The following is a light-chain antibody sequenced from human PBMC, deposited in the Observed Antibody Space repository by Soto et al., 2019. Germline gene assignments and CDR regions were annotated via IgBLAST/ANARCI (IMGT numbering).Light chain of an antibody. CDR2: GAS. J-gene: IGKJ4*01. V-gene: IGKV3-20*01. Sequence: EIVLTQSPGALSLSPGERATLSCRASQSVSSNYLAWYQQKPGQAPRLLIYGASSRATGIPDRFSSSGSGTDFTLTISRLEPEDFAVYYCQQYGSSPPFGGGTKVDIK. CDR1: QSVSSNY. CDR3: QQYGSSPP.